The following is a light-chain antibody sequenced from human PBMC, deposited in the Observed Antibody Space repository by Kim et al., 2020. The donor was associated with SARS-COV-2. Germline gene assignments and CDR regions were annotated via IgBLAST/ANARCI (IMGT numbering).Light chain of an antibody. CDR2: DAS. V-gene: IGKV3-11*01. Sequence: SPGERANLSFRASKRIDTSLAGYQQRPAQAPRLLVNDASNRATGLPDRFSGSGSGTDFTLTISSLEPEGFSTYYCQQRDSWPPAVTFGGGTKLEI. CDR1: KRIDTS. CDR3: QQRDSWPPAVT. J-gene: IGKJ4*01.